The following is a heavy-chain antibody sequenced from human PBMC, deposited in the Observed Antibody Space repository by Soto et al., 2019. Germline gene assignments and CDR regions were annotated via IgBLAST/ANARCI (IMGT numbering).Heavy chain of an antibody. CDR1: GCSVSIGTYY. D-gene: IGHD3-16*01. V-gene: IGHV4-61*01. Sequence: SETLSLTCTVSGCSVSIGTYYWSWILQPPGKGLEWIAYFYYSGNNNYNPSLKSRVTISVDTSKNQFSLKLSSVTAADTAVYYCASSIISSIRLRRLVFYYCGQGTLVTV. J-gene: IGHJ4*02. CDR3: ASSIISSIRLRRLVFYY. CDR2: FYYSGNN.